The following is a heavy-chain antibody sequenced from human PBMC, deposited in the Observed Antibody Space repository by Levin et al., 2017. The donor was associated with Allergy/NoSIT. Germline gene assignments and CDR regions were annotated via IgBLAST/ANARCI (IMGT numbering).Heavy chain of an antibody. CDR1: GGSISSYY. J-gene: IGHJ3*02. Sequence: SETLSLTCTVSGGSISSYYWSWIRQPAGEGLEWIGRIYSSGSTNYNPSLKSRVTMSVDTSKNQFSLNLNSVTAADTAVYYCARGGVSSSWIWGQGTMVTVSS. CDR2: IYSSGST. CDR3: ARGGVSSSWI. D-gene: IGHD6-13*01. V-gene: IGHV4-4*07.